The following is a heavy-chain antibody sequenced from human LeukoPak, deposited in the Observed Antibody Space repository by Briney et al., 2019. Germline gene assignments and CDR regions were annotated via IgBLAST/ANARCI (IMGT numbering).Heavy chain of an antibody. V-gene: IGHV4-4*07. CDR1: GGSISSYY. CDR2: IYTSGST. CDR3: ARENSGSYREFDY. D-gene: IGHD1-26*01. Sequence: SETLSLTCTVSGGSISSYYWSWIRQPAGKGLEWIGRIYTSGSTNYNASLKSRVSMSVDTSKNQFFLKLSSVTAADTAVFYCARENSGSYREFDYWGQGTLVTVSS. J-gene: IGHJ4*02.